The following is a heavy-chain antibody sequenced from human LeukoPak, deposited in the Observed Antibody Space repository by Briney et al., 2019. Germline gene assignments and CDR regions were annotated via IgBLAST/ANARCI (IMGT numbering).Heavy chain of an antibody. D-gene: IGHD1-26*01. Sequence: GGSLRLSCAASGFTSSDYYMSWIRQAPGKGLEWVALIWYDGTREYYADSVKGRFTISRDNAKNTLYLQMNSLRVEDTAVYYCARESGSRGDFDYWGQGTLVTVSS. V-gene: IGHV3-33*08. CDR3: ARESGSRGDFDY. J-gene: IGHJ4*02. CDR2: IWYDGTRE. CDR1: GFTSSDYY.